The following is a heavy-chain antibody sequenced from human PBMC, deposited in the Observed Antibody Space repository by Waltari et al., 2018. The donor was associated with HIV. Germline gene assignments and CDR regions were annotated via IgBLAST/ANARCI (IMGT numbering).Heavy chain of an antibody. Sequence: EVQLVESGGGLVQPGGSLRLSCAASGFTSNKYWMTCVRQAPGKGLGWVANIKQYESEKYYVDSLKGRFTISRDNAKNSLFLQMNSLRVEDTAVYYCAREALYDSSGYYFDYWGQGTLVTVSS. CDR1: GFTSNKYW. V-gene: IGHV3-7*01. J-gene: IGHJ4*02. CDR2: IKQYESEK. D-gene: IGHD3-22*01. CDR3: AREALYDSSGYYFDY.